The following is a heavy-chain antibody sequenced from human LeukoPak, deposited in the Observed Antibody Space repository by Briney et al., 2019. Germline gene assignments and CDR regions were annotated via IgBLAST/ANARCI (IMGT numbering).Heavy chain of an antibody. J-gene: IGHJ5*02. CDR1: GFTFSSYS. V-gene: IGHV3-21*04. D-gene: IGHD4-23*01. Sequence: GGSLRLSCAASGFTFSSYSMNWVRQAPGKGLEWVSSISSSSSYIYYADSVKGRFTISRDNAKNSLYLQMNSLKPEDTALYYCAKDPGKSPGGWFNPWGQGTLVTVSS. CDR2: ISSSSSYI. CDR3: AKDPGKSPGGWFNP.